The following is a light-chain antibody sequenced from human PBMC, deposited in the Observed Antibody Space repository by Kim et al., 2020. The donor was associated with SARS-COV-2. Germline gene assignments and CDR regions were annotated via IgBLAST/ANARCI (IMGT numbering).Light chain of an antibody. CDR2: QAS. CDR3: KQYETYWT. J-gene: IGKJ4*02. Sequence: DIQMTQSPSTLSAFVGDRVTMTCRASQSVDGWLAWYQQKPGKAPKLLIYQASKLASGVPSRFSGSGSGTDFTLTVSNLQSDDSAVYYCKQYETYWTFGAGTRVDIK. V-gene: IGKV1-5*03. CDR1: QSVDGW.